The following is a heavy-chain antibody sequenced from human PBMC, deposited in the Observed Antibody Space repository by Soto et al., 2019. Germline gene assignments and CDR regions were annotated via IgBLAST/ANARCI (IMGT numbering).Heavy chain of an antibody. CDR3: ARCHSDSSGPGYLDS. CDR2: VIPMFPKA. J-gene: IGHJ4*02. D-gene: IGHD3-22*01. Sequence: QVRLVQSEAEVRKAGSSVKVSCKASGGTFISDAVTWVRQAPGQGLEWMGGVIPMFPKANYAQKFQGRATITADKATSTSYMGLHSLKSEDTAVYYCARCHSDSSGPGYLDSWGQGTLVTV. V-gene: IGHV1-69*06. CDR1: GGTFISDA.